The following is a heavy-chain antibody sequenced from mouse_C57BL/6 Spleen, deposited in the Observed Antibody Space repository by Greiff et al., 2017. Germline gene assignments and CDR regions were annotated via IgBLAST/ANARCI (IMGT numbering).Heavy chain of an antibody. J-gene: IGHJ2*01. V-gene: IGHV1-50*01. Sequence: QVQLQQPGAELVKPGASVKLSCKASGYTFTSYWMQWVNQRPGQGLEWIGEIDPSDSYTNYNQKFKGKATLTVDTSSSTAYMQLSSLTSEDSAVYYCASALYDYNYWGQGTTLTVSS. D-gene: IGHD2-4*01. CDR3: ASALYDYNY. CDR1: GYTFTSYW. CDR2: IDPSDSYT.